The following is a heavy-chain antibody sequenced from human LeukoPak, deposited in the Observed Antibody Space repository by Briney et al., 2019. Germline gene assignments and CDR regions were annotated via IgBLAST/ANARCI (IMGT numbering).Heavy chain of an antibody. Sequence: GRSLRLSCVASGFTFSSYAMHWVRQAPGKGLQWVAVISYAGNNKYYADSVKGRFTLSRDNSKNTLYLQMNSLRAEDTAVYYCAELGITMIGGVWGKGTTVTISS. D-gene: IGHD3-10*02. J-gene: IGHJ6*04. V-gene: IGHV3-30*04. CDR3: AELGITMIGGV. CDR2: ISYAGNNK. CDR1: GFTFSSYA.